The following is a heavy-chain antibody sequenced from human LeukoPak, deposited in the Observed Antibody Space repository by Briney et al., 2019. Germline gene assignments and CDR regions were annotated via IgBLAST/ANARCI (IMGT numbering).Heavy chain of an antibody. Sequence: GGSLRPSCAAPGFSFTDAWMSWVRQAPGKGLEWVGRIKRKTDGGTTDYAAPVKGRFSISRDDSKTSLYLQMNNLQTEDTAVYYCTTDTRRVVVPKWGQGTLVTVSS. J-gene: IGHJ4*02. D-gene: IGHD2-15*01. CDR2: IKRKTDGGTT. CDR3: TTDTRRVVVPK. V-gene: IGHV3-15*01. CDR1: GFSFTDAW.